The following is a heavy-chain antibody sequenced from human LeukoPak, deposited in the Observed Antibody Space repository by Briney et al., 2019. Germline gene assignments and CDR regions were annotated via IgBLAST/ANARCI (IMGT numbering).Heavy chain of an antibody. CDR2: IRYDGSNK. CDR1: GFTFSSYG. D-gene: IGHD3-10*01. V-gene: IGHV3-30*02. CDR3: AKEQIHWFGELLYPHRYYYYYMDV. J-gene: IGHJ6*03. Sequence: TGGSLRLSCAASGFTFSSYGMHWVRQAPGKGLEWVAFIRYDGSNKYYADSVKGRFTISRDNSKNTLYLQMNSLRAEDTAVYYCAKEQIHWFGELLYPHRYYYYYMDVWGKGTTVTISS.